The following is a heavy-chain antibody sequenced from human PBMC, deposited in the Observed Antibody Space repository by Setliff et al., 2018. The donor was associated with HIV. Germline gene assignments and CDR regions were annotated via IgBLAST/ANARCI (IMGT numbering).Heavy chain of an antibody. D-gene: IGHD3-22*01. CDR2: IRQDGSDK. Sequence: GGSLRLSCAASGFTFSSYGMHWVRQAPGKGLQWVANIRQDGSDKCYVDSLRGRFIIFRDNAKNSLYLQINSLRAEDTAVYYCAREDYYDSMTTNYYYYGMDVWGQGTTVTVSS. J-gene: IGHJ6*02. CDR1: GFTFSSYG. V-gene: IGHV3-7*01. CDR3: AREDYYDSMTTNYYYYGMDV.